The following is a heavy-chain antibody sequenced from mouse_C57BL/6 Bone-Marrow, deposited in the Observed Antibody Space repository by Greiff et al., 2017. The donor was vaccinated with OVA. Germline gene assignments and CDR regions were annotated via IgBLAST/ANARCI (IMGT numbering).Heavy chain of an antibody. V-gene: IGHV7-3*01. CDR2: IRNKANGYTT. CDR1: GFTFTDYY. Sequence: EVKLMESGGGLVQPGGSLSLSCAASGFTFTDYYMSWVRQPPGKALEWLGFIRNKANGYTTEYSASVKGRFTISRDNSQSILYLQMNALRAEDSATYYCARSTTGTIDYWGQGTTLTVSS. D-gene: IGHD4-1*02. J-gene: IGHJ2*01. CDR3: ARSTTGTIDY.